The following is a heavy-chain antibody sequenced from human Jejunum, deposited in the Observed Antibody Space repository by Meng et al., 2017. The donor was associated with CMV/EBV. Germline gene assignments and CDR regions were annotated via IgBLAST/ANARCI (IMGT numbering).Heavy chain of an antibody. D-gene: IGHD1-1*01. CDR3: ASTTRMKYYFDY. V-gene: IGHV4-59*13. CDR1: GGSIGTYF. Sequence: CTVSGGSIGTYFLTWIRQPPGKGLEWIGYISYTGSTNYNPSLKSRVTISMDTSKNHFSLKLSSVTAADTALYYCASTTRMKYYFDYWGQGTLVTVSS. CDR2: ISYTGST. J-gene: IGHJ4*02.